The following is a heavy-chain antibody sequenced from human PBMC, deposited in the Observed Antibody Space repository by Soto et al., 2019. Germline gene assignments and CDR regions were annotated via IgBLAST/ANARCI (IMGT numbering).Heavy chain of an antibody. Sequence: GASVKVSCKASGGTFSSYAISWVRQAPGQGLEWMGGIIPIFGTANYAQKFQGRVTITADESTSTAYMELSSLRSEDTAVYYCARDGDGHGRAFSFWGQGILVTVSS. J-gene: IGHJ4*02. CDR3: ARDGDGHGRAFSF. CDR2: IIPIFGTA. V-gene: IGHV1-69*13. CDR1: GGTFSSYA. D-gene: IGHD7-27*01.